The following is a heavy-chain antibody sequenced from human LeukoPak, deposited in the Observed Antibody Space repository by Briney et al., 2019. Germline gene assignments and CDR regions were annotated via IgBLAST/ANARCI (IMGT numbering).Heavy chain of an antibody. CDR1: GFSLSGNY. CDR2: IYSGGAT. V-gene: IGHV3-53*01. J-gene: IGHJ4*02. Sequence: GGSLTLSCAASGFSLSGNYMSWVRQAPGKGLEWVSAIYSGGATYYTDSVKGRFTISRDSSKNTLYLQMNSLRAEDTAVYYCARDQFAFGLFDYWGQGTLVTVSS. D-gene: IGHD3/OR15-3a*01. CDR3: ARDQFAFGLFDY.